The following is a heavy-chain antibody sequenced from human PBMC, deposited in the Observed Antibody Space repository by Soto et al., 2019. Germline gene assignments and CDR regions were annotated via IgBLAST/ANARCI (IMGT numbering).Heavy chain of an antibody. Sequence: QVQLVQSGAEVKKPGASVKVSCQASGYTFTSYDINRLRQATGQALEWMGWMNPNSGNTGYAQKFQGRVTITRNTSISTAHMARSSLGSAATAVYSCARFSVHVGDLNWFDPWGQGTLVTVSS. CDR3: ARFSVHVGDLNWFDP. J-gene: IGHJ5*02. CDR1: GYTFTSYD. D-gene: IGHD3-16*01. CDR2: MNPNSGNT. V-gene: IGHV1-8*01.